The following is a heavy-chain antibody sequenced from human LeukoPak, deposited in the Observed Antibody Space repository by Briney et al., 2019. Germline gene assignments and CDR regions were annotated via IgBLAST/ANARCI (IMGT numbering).Heavy chain of an antibody. V-gene: IGHV1-46*01. CDR2: LNPSSGST. CDR3: ARDLAKRGDFIDY. Sequence: ASVKVSCKASGYTFIDFYLHWVRQAPGQGLEWMGILNPSSGSTSYAQKLQGRVTMTRDMSTSTVYMELSSLRSEDTAVYYCARDLAKRGDFIDYWGQGTLVTVSS. J-gene: IGHJ4*02. D-gene: IGHD2-21*02. CDR1: GYTFIDFY.